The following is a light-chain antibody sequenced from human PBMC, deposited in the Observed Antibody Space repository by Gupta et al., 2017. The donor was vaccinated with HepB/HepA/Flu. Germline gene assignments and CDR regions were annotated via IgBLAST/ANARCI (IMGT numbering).Light chain of an antibody. V-gene: IGKV3-11*01. Sequence: EIVLTQSPATLSLSPGERATLSCRASQSVGSSLAWYQQKPGQSPRLLIYNTSNRATGIPARFSGSGSGTDFTLTISSLEPEDFAVYYCQQRRSWPVSLGGGTKVEIK. J-gene: IGKJ4*01. CDR3: QQRRSWPVS. CDR2: NTS. CDR1: QSVGSS.